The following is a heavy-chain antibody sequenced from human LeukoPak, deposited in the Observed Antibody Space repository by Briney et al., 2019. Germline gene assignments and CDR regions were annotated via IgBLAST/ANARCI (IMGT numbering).Heavy chain of an antibody. CDR1: GFTFSSYA. V-gene: IGHV3-23*01. CDR3: AKDREGITIFGVVIMAFDY. Sequence: GGSLRLSCAASGFTFSSYAMSRVRQAPGKGLEWVSAISGSGGSTYYADSVKGRFTISRDNSKNTLYLQMNSLRAEDTAVYYCAKDREGITIFGVVIMAFDYWGQGTLVTVSS. CDR2: ISGSGGST. J-gene: IGHJ4*02. D-gene: IGHD3-3*01.